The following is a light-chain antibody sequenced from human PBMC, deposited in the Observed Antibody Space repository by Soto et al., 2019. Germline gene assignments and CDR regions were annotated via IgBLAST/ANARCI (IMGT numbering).Light chain of an antibody. Sequence: DIVLTQSPGTLSLSPGERATLSCRASQSVSSSYLAWYRQKPGQAPRLLIHGTSSRATGTPDRFTGSGSGTDFTLTITRLEPEDFAVYYCQQRSNWPPGAFGQGTKVDIK. CDR1: QSVSSSY. J-gene: IGKJ1*01. CDR2: GTS. CDR3: QQRSNWPPGA. V-gene: IGKV3D-20*02.